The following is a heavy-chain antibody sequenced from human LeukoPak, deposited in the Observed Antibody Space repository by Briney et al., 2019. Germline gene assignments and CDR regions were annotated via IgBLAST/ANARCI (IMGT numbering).Heavy chain of an antibody. Sequence: DSVKGRFTVSRDNATSTLFLQMNSLRAEDMALYYCAKGGLGDYGGNSHYFDYWGQGTLVTVSS. V-gene: IGHV3-9*03. D-gene: IGHD4-23*01. CDR3: AKGGLGDYGGNSHYFDY. J-gene: IGHJ4*02.